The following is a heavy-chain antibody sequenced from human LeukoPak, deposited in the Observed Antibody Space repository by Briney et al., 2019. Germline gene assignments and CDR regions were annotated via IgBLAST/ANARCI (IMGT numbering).Heavy chain of an antibody. CDR2: VYYSGGT. Sequence: PSETLSLTCTVSGGSISSSTYYWGWIRQPPEKGLEWIGIVYYSGGTSYNPSLKSRVSMSVDTSKNQFSLELSSVTASDTAVYYCARHLCSGGRCYGRYWFAPWGQGTLVTVSS. V-gene: IGHV4-39*01. CDR1: GGSISSSTYY. J-gene: IGHJ5*02. D-gene: IGHD2-15*01. CDR3: ARHLCSGGRCYGRYWFAP.